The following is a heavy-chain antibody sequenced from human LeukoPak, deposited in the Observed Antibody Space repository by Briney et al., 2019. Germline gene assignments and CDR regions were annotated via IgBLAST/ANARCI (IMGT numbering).Heavy chain of an antibody. V-gene: IGHV3-21*01. CDR1: GFTFSSYS. CDR2: ISSSSSYI. Sequence: GGSLRLSCAASGFTFSSYSMNWVRQAPGKGLEWVSSISSSSSYIYYADSVKGRFTISRDNAKNSLYLQMNSLRAEDTAVYYCARDVPYCSSTSCSFDYWGQGTQVTVSS. CDR3: ARDVPYCSSTSCSFDY. J-gene: IGHJ4*02. D-gene: IGHD2-2*01.